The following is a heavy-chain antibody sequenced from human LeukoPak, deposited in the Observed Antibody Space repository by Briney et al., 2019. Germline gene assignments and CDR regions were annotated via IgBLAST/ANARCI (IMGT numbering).Heavy chain of an antibody. J-gene: IGHJ4*02. V-gene: IGHV4-59*01. CDR1: GGSISSYY. D-gene: IGHD3-22*01. CDR2: IYYSGST. Sequence: SETLSLTCTVSGGSISSYYWSWIRQPPGKGLEWIGYIYYSGSTNYNPSLKSRVTISVDTSKNQFSLKLSSVTAADTAVYYCASGFYDSSGLHFDYWGQGTLVTVSS. CDR3: ASGFYDSSGLHFDY.